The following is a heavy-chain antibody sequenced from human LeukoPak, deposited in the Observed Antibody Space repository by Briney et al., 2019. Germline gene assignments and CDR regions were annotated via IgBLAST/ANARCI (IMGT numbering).Heavy chain of an antibody. CDR1: GFTFISYS. J-gene: IGHJ4*02. V-gene: IGHV3-21*01. Sequence: PGGSLRLSCAASGFTFISYSMNWVRQAPGKGLEWVSSISSSSSYIYYADSVKGRFTISRDNAKNSLYLQMNSLRAEDTAVYYCARGRSGYSSSCLGYWGQGTLVTVSS. CDR2: ISSSSSYI. CDR3: ARGRSGYSSSCLGY. D-gene: IGHD6-13*01.